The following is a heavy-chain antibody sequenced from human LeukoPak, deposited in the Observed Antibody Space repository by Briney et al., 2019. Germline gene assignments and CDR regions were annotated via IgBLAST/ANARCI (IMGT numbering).Heavy chain of an antibody. J-gene: IGHJ4*02. Sequence: SETLSLTCNVSNDSINNFYWTWIRQPAGRGLEWIGTVSTSDTPHYNPSLKSRVAISIDKSKNHFSLRLISVTAAGTAVYFCAGDYSSLVMGHWGQGTPATVSS. V-gene: IGHV4-4*07. CDR1: NDSINNFY. CDR2: VSTSDTP. CDR3: AGDYSSLVMGH. D-gene: IGHD4-17*01.